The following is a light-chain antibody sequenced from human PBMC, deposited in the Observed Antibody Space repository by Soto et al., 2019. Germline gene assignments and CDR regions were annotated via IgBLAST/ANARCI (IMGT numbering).Light chain of an antibody. CDR2: GVS. Sequence: EIVMTQSPAALSVSPGERATLSCRASQNVDSKLAWYQHKPGQAPRLLIYGVSTRVTGIPIRFSGSGSGTEFTLTINSLQSEDFAFYYCQDYNSWLKTFGQGTKV. CDR1: QNVDSK. CDR3: QDYNSWLKT. V-gene: IGKV3-15*01. J-gene: IGKJ1*01.